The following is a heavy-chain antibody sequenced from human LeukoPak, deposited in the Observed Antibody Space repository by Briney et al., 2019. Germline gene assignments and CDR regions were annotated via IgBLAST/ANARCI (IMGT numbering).Heavy chain of an antibody. CDR1: GFTFGDYA. D-gene: IGHD1-26*01. V-gene: IGHV3-49*03. CDR2: IRSKAYGGTT. CDR3: TRVGSGSYSDAFDI. Sequence: PGGSLRLSCTASGFTFGDYAMSWFRQAPGKGQEWVGFIRSKAYGGTTEYAASVKGRFTISRDDSKSIAYLQMNSLKTEDTAVYYCTRVGSGSYSDAFDIWGQGTMVTVSS. J-gene: IGHJ3*02.